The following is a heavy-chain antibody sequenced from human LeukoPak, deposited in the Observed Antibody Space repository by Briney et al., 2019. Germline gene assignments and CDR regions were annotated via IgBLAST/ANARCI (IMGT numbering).Heavy chain of an antibody. V-gene: IGHV1-2*02. CDR1: GYTFTDYY. CDR3: ARITGTTFGFSDY. D-gene: IGHD3-16*01. CDR2: INPNSGGT. J-gene: IGHJ4*02. Sequence: ASVKVSCKASGYTFTDYYMHWVRQAPGQALEWMGWINPNSGGTNYAQKFQGRVTMTRDTSISTAYMELSRLRSDDTAVYYCARITGTTFGFSDYWGQGTLVTVSS.